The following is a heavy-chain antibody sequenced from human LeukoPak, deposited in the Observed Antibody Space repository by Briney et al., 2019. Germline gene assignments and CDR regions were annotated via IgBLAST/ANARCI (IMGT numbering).Heavy chain of an antibody. CDR3: AREIKGSGSYNY. CDR2: MNPNSGNT. J-gene: IGHJ4*02. V-gene: IGHV1-8*01. CDR1: GYTFTSYD. D-gene: IGHD1-26*01. Sequence: ASVKVSCKASGYTFTSYDINWVRQATGQGLEWMGWMNPNSGNTGYAQKFQGRVTMTRNTSISTAYMELSSLRSEDTAVYYCAREIKGSGSYNYWGQGTLVTVSS.